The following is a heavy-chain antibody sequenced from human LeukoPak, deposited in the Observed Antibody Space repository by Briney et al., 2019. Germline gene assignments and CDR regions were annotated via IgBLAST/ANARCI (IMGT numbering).Heavy chain of an antibody. J-gene: IGHJ5*02. Sequence: ASVKVSCKASGYTFTSYDINWVRQATGQGLEWMGWMNPNSGNTGYAQKFQGRVTMTRNTSISTAYMELSSLRSEDTAVYYCARVVGFDSSSWYVPDGDWSDPWGQGTLVTVSS. CDR3: ARVVGFDSSSWYVPDGDWSDP. CDR2: MNPNSGNT. V-gene: IGHV1-8*01. CDR1: GYTFTSYD. D-gene: IGHD6-13*01.